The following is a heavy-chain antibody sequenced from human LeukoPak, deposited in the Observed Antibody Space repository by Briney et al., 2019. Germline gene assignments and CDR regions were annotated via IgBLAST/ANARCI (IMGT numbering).Heavy chain of an antibody. J-gene: IGHJ4*02. Sequence: SETLSLTCTVSGGSISSHYWSWIRQPPGKGLEWIGNIFDSGSTNYNPSLKSRVTMSVDTSKNQFSLKVTPVTAADTAVYYCARVEYDFSSGFYPYFDYWGQGTTVTVSS. CDR3: ARVEYDFSSGFYPYFDY. CDR1: GGSISSHY. CDR2: IFDSGST. V-gene: IGHV4-59*11. D-gene: IGHD3/OR15-3a*01.